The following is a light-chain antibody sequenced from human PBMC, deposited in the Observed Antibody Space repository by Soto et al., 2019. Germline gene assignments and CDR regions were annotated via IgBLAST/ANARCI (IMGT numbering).Light chain of an antibody. V-gene: IGKV3-15*01. CDR2: GAS. J-gene: IGKJ5*01. CDR1: QSVSSS. CDR3: QKYNNWPPIT. Sequence: EIVMTQSPATLSVSPGERATLSCRASQSVSSSLAWYQQKPGQAPRLLIYGASTRATGIPARFSGSGSGTEFTLTISSLQSEDFAVYYCQKYNNWPPITFGQGTLLEIK.